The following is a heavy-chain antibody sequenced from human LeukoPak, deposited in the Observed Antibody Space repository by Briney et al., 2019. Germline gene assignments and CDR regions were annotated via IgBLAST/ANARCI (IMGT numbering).Heavy chain of an antibody. CDR2: MNANSGDT. CDR1: GYTFTSYD. J-gene: IGHJ4*02. CDR3: AGGGTYLPFGY. D-gene: IGHD3-10*01. Sequence: GASVKVSCKASGYTFTSYDINWVRQATGQGLEWMGWMNANSGDTGYAQNFQGRVTMTRNTSISTAYMELSSLRSEDTAIYYCAGGGTYLPFGYWGQGTLVTVSS. V-gene: IGHV1-8*01.